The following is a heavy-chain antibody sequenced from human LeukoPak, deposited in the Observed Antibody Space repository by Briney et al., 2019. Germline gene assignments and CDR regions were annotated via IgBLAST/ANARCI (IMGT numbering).Heavy chain of an antibody. CDR3: ARSKWELHAFDI. Sequence: PSETLSLTCAVYGGSFRGYYWSWIRQPPGKGLEWIGEINHSGSTNYNPSLKSRVTISVDTSKNQFSLKLSSVTAADTAVYYCARSKWELHAFDIWGQGTMVTVSS. V-gene: IGHV4-34*01. CDR1: GGSFRGYY. CDR2: INHSGST. D-gene: IGHD1-26*01. J-gene: IGHJ3*02.